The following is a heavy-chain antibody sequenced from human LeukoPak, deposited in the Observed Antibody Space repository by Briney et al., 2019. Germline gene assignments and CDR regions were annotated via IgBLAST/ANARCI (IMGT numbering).Heavy chain of an antibody. CDR3: ARAFSSPNWFAP. V-gene: IGHV3-7*04. CDR1: GFTFSSYW. D-gene: IGHD6-13*01. Sequence: GGSLRLSCAASGFTFSSYWMNWVRQAPGKGLEWVANIKEDGSAKYYVDSLKGRFTISRDNAKNSLYLQMNSLRVEDTAVYYCARAFSSPNWFAPWGQGTLVTVSS. J-gene: IGHJ5*02. CDR2: IKEDGSAK.